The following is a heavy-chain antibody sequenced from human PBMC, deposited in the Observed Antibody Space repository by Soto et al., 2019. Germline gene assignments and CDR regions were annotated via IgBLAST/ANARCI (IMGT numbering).Heavy chain of an antibody. CDR2: INAGNGNT. CDR1: GYTFTSYA. J-gene: IGHJ4*02. V-gene: IGHV1-3*01. Sequence: ASVTVSCQASGYTFTSYAMHWVRQAPGQRLEWMGWINAGNGNTKYSQKFQGRVTITRDTSASTAYMELSSLRSEDTAVYYCASLDFWSGSFDYWGQGTLVTVS. CDR3: ASLDFWSGSFDY. D-gene: IGHD3-3*01.